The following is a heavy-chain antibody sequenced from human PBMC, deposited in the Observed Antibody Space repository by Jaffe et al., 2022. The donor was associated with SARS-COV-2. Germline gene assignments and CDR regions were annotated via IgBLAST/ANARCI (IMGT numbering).Heavy chain of an antibody. CDR3: ARGDFAWIQPGRIDY. V-gene: IGHV3-33*01. Sequence: QVQLVESGGGVVQPGRSLRLSCAASGFTFSSYGMHWVRQAPGKGLEWVAVIWYDGSNKYYADSVKGRFTISRDNSKNTLYLQMNSLRAEDTAVYYCARGDFAWIQPGRIDYWGQGTLVTVSS. CDR1: GFTFSSYG. CDR2: IWYDGSNK. D-gene: IGHD5-18*01. J-gene: IGHJ4*02.